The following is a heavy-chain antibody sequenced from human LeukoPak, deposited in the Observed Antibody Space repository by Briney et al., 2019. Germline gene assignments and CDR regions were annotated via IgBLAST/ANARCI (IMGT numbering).Heavy chain of an antibody. CDR2: ISSSGSLI. Sequence: GRSLRLSCAASGFSFSNYEMNWVRQAPGKGLEWVSFISSSGSLIYYADSVKGRFTISRDNAKNSLYLQMNSLRAEDTAVYYCAGVSSEYWGQGTLVTVSS. CDR1: GFSFSNYE. V-gene: IGHV3-48*03. J-gene: IGHJ4*02. CDR3: AGVSSEY. D-gene: IGHD3-10*01.